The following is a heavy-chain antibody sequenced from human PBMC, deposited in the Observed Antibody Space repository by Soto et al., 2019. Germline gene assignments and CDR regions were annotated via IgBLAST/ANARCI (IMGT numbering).Heavy chain of an antibody. CDR2: ISYDGSNK. CDR3: ASGGSYYRPDY. V-gene: IGHV3-30*03. J-gene: IGHJ4*02. CDR1: GFTFSSYG. D-gene: IGHD1-26*01. Sequence: QVQLVESGGGVVQPGRSLRLSCAASGFTFSSYGMHWVRQAPGKGLEWVAVISYDGSNKYYADSVKGRFTISRDNSKNTLYLQMNSLRAEDTAVYYCASGGSYYRPDYWGQGALVMVSS.